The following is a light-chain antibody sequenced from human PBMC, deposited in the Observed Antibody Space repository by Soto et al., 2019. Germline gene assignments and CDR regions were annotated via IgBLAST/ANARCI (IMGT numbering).Light chain of an antibody. CDR2: RAS. Sequence: ELVMTQSPATLAVSPGDTATLSCRASQCLGRSLAAYQQKPGQGPRLLICRASSRATGVPARFSASGSGTELTLTISGLQPEDFAIYYCQQYSNWPPWTFGPGTKVDIK. J-gene: IGKJ1*01. V-gene: IGKV3-15*01. CDR1: QCLGRS. CDR3: QQYSNWPPWT.